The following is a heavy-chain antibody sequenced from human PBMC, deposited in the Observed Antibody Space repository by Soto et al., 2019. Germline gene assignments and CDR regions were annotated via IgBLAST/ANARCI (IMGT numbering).Heavy chain of an antibody. D-gene: IGHD1-26*01. V-gene: IGHV5-51*01. CDR2: IYPGDSDT. J-gene: IGHJ4*02. CDR3: ARDPTNSGYFDY. Sequence: PGESLKISCKGSGYTFTSYWIGWVRQMPGEGLEWLGVIYPGDSDTRYSPSFQGQVTISADKSINTAYPQWGSLKASDTAVYYCARDPTNSGYFDYWGQGTLVTVSS. CDR1: GYTFTSYW.